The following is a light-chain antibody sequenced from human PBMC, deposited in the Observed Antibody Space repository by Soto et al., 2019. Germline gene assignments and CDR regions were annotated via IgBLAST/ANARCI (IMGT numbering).Light chain of an antibody. CDR3: SSYTSTSTPLI. J-gene: IGLJ2*01. CDR2: EVT. V-gene: IGLV2-14*01. CDR1: SSDIGAYDY. Sequence: QSALTQPASVSGSPGQSITISCSGSSSDIGAYDYVSWYQQHPGKAPKRLIYEVTSRPSGVSHRFSGSKSGNTASLSISGLQLEDDSDYYCSSYTSTSTPLIFCGGTKLTVL.